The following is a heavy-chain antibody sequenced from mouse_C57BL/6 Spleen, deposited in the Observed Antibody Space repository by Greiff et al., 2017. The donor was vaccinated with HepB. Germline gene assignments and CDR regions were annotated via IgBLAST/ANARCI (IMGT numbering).Heavy chain of an antibody. CDR3: TRVRKPGYFDY. V-gene: IGHV1-15*01. J-gene: IGHJ2*01. CDR2: IDPETGGT. D-gene: IGHD4-1*01. Sequence: SGAELVRPGASVTLSCKASGYTFTDYEMHWVKQTPVHGLEWIGAIDPETGGTAYNQKFKGKAILTADKSSSTAYMELRSLTSEDSAVYYCTRVRKPGYFDYWGQGTTLTVSS. CDR1: GYTFTDYE.